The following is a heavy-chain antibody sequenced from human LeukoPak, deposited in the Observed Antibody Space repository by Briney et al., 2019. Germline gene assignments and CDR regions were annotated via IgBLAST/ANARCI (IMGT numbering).Heavy chain of an antibody. Sequence: GGSLRLSCAASGFSFDEYGMSWVRQAPGKGLEWVSVIYSGGSTYYADSVKGRFTISRDNSKNTLYLQMNSLRAEDTAVYYCAKDATAVVGTVYMDVWGKGTTVTISS. CDR3: AKDATAVVGTVYMDV. V-gene: IGHV3-66*01. J-gene: IGHJ6*03. CDR1: GFSFDEYG. CDR2: IYSGGST. D-gene: IGHD6-13*01.